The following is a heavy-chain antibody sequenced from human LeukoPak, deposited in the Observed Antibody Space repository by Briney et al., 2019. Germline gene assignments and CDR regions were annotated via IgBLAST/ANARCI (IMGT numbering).Heavy chain of an antibody. Sequence: GGSLRLSCAASGFTFSSYAMSWVRQAPGKGLEWVSVIYSGGSTYYADSMKGRFTISRDNSKNTLYLQMNSLRAEDTAVYYCARGHYYDSSGYPEDFDYWGQGTLVTVSS. D-gene: IGHD3-22*01. CDR3: ARGHYYDSSGYPEDFDY. J-gene: IGHJ4*02. CDR2: IYSGGST. V-gene: IGHV3-53*01. CDR1: GFTFSSYA.